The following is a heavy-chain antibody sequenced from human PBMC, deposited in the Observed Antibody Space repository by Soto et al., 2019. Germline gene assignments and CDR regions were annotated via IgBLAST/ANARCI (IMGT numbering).Heavy chain of an antibody. Sequence: GGSLRLSCAASNFSFSSFWMSWVRQAPGKGLEWVAKIKQDGSEKYYVDSLKGRFTISRDNAKNSVYLQMNSLRVEDTAVYFCARGGRDAYDWFDPWGQGTLVTVSS. V-gene: IGHV3-7*01. D-gene: IGHD3-16*01. CDR1: NFSFSSFW. CDR3: ARGGRDAYDWFDP. J-gene: IGHJ5*02. CDR2: IKQDGSEK.